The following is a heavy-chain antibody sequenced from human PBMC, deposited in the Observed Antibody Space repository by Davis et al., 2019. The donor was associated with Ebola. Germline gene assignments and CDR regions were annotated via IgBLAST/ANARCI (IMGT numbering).Heavy chain of an antibody. Sequence: PGGSLRLSCKGSGYSFTSYWIAWVRQMPGKGLEWMGIIYPGDSDTRYRPSLQGQVTISVDKSITTAYLQWSSLKASDTAMYYCARREAAAALWDYWGQGTLVTVSS. J-gene: IGHJ4*02. CDR2: IYPGDSDT. D-gene: IGHD6-13*01. CDR3: ARREAAAALWDY. V-gene: IGHV5-51*01. CDR1: GYSFTSYW.